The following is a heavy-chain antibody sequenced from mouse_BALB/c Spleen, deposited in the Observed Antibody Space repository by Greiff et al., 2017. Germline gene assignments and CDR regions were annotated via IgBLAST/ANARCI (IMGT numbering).Heavy chain of an antibody. D-gene: IGHD2-14*01. CDR1: GFTFTDYY. V-gene: IGHV7-3*02. Sequence: EVMLVESGGGLVQPGGSLRLSCATSGFTFTDYYMSWVRQPPGKALEWLGFIRNKANGYTTEYSASVKGRFTISRDNSQSILYLQMNTLRAEDSATYYCARDQGYLAYGGQGTLVTVSA. CDR2: IRNKANGYTT. CDR3: ARDQGYLAY. J-gene: IGHJ3*01.